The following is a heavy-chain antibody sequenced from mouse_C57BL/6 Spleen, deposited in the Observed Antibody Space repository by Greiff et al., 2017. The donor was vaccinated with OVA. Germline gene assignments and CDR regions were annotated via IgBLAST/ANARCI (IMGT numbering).Heavy chain of an antibody. J-gene: IGHJ1*03. Sequence: EVQLQQSGAELVKPGASVKLSCTASGFNIKDYYMHWVKQRTEQGLEWIGRIDPEDGDTKYAPKFQGKATITADTSSNTAYLQLSSLTSEDTAVYYGDMYDYDAGVTGCIDDWGTGTTVTVSS. D-gene: IGHD2-4*01. CDR3: DMYDYDAGVTGCIDD. CDR1: GFNIKDYY. CDR2: IDPEDGDT. V-gene: IGHV14-2*01.